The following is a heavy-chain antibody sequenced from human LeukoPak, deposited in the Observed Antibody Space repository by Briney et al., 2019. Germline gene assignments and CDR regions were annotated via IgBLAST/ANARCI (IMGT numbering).Heavy chain of an antibody. Sequence: GESLKISCKASGYSFTSYWIAWVRQMPGKGLEWMGIIYPGDSDTRDRPSFQGQVTISADKSISTAYLQWSTLRASDTAIYYCARQSYGSGSFDPWGQGTLVTVSS. V-gene: IGHV5-51*01. J-gene: IGHJ5*02. CDR1: GYSFTSYW. D-gene: IGHD3-10*01. CDR2: IYPGDSDT. CDR3: ARQSYGSGSFDP.